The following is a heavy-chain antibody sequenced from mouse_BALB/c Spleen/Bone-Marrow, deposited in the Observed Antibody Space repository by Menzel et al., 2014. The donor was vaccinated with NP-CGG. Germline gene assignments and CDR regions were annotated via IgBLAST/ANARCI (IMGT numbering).Heavy chain of an antibody. J-gene: IGHJ4*01. CDR3: ARSGKVRNAMDY. D-gene: IGHD2-14*01. V-gene: IGHV1S137*01. Sequence: VMLVESGAELVRPGVSVKISCKGSGYTFTDYAIHWVKQSHAKSLEWIGLISGYYGDAIYNQKFKGKATMTVDKSSITAYMDLARLTSEDSAIYYCARSGKVRNAMDYWGQGTSVTVSS. CDR2: ISGYYGDA. CDR1: GYTFTDYA.